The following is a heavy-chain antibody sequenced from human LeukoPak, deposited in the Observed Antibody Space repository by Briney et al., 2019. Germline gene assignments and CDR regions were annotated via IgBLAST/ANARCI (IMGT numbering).Heavy chain of an antibody. CDR2: IYYTGNT. V-gene: IGHV4-59*01. CDR3: ARDRLQLQS. CDR1: GGSINNYH. J-gene: IGHJ5*02. D-gene: IGHD5-24*01. Sequence: SEPLSLTCTVSGGSINNYHWNWIPQPPGKGLEWIGYIYYTGNTNYNPSLKSRVTISVDTSKNQFSLKLSSVTAADTAVYYCARDRLQLQSWGQGTLVTVSS.